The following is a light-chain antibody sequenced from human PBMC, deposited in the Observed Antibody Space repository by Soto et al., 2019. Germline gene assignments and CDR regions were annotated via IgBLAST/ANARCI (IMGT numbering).Light chain of an antibody. CDR1: SSDVGGYNY. CDR2: DVS. Sequence: QSALTQPASVSGSPGQSITISCTGTSSDVGGYNYVSWYQQHPGKAPKVMIYDVSKRSSGISNRFSGSKSGNTASLTISGRQVEDEADYYCSSYRSGSTRVVFGGGTKLTVL. CDR3: SSYRSGSTRVV. V-gene: IGLV2-14*03. J-gene: IGLJ2*01.